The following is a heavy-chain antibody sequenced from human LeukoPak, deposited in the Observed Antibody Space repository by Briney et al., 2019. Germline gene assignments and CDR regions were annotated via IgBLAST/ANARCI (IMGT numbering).Heavy chain of an antibody. J-gene: IGHJ4*02. CDR2: ISSSGSTI. D-gene: IGHD3-22*01. CDR3: ARESIDPYYYDSSGSVDY. Sequence: GGSLRLSCAASGLTFSDYYMSWIRQAPGKGLEWVSYISSSGSTIYYADSVKGRFTISRDNAKNSLYLQMNSLRAEDTAVYYCARESIDPYYYDSSGSVDYWGQGTLVTVSS. V-gene: IGHV3-11*01. CDR1: GLTFSDYY.